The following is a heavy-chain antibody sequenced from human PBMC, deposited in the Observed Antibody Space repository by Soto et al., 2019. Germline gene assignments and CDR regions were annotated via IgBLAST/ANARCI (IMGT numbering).Heavy chain of an antibody. D-gene: IGHD3-16*02. Sequence: GASVKVSCKASGYTFSSFGISWVRQAPGQGLEWMGWITAYNGNTQYAQKFQGWVTMTRDTSISTAYMELSSLRSEDTAVYYCATLGGSYRYYYYYYMDVWGKGTTVTV. J-gene: IGHJ6*03. CDR1: GYTFSSFG. CDR2: ITAYNGNT. V-gene: IGHV1-18*01. CDR3: ATLGGSYRYYYYYYMDV.